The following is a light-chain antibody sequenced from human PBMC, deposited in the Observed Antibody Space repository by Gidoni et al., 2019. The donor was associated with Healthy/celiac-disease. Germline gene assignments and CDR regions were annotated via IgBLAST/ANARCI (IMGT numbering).Light chain of an antibody. V-gene: IGLV1-47*02. CDR1: SSNIGSNY. Sequence: QSVLTQPHSASGPPGQRVTISCSGSSSNIGSNYVYGYQQLPGTAPKLLIYSNNQRPSGVPDRFSGSKSGTSASLAISGLRSEDEADYYCAAWDDSLSGVVFGGGTKLTVL. CDR3: AAWDDSLSGVV. CDR2: SNN. J-gene: IGLJ2*01.